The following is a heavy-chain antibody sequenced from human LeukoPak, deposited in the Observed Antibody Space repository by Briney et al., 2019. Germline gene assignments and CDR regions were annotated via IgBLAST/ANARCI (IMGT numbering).Heavy chain of an antibody. CDR3: ARVTYVRPYQLDY. CDR2: ISLENGSA. Sequence: ASVKVSCKASGYTFANYGINWVRQAPGQGLEWIGWISLENGSAGYAQRVQGRVTLTTDTSTSTAYMELRSLRSDDTAVYYCARVTYVRPYQLDYWGQGTLVSISS. J-gene: IGHJ4*02. D-gene: IGHD2-2*01. V-gene: IGHV1-18*01. CDR1: GYTFANYG.